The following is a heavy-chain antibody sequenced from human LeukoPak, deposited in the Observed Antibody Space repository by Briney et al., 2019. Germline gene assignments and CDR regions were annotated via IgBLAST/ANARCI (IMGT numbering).Heavy chain of an antibody. J-gene: IGHJ4*02. D-gene: IGHD6-13*01. CDR2: ISYDGSNK. Sequence: PGGSLRLSCAASGFTFSSYAMHWVRQAPGKGLEWVAVISYDGSNKYYADSVKGRFTISRDNSKNTLYLQMNSLRAEDTAVYYCARGEGIAAAGPRGYFDYWGQGTLVTVSS. CDR3: ARGEGIAAAGPRGYFDY. CDR1: GFTFSSYA. V-gene: IGHV3-30-3*01.